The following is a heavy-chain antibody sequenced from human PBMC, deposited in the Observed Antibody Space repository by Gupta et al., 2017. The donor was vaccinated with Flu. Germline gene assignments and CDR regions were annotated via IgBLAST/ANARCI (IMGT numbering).Heavy chain of an antibody. CDR1: GYRFSDYW. V-gene: IGHV5-51*01. CDR3: VRRPAITGAPLYY. D-gene: IGHD1-14*01. J-gene: IGHJ4*02. CDR2: MSSDGSDN. Sequence: EVQLVQSGAEVKQPGESLTLSCRSSGYRFSDYWIGWVRQMPGKGLEWMAIMSSDGSDNSYSPSFEGQVTISVDKSVSSAVLQWSSLKASDTAVYYCVRRPAITGAPLYYWGQGTRVTGSS.